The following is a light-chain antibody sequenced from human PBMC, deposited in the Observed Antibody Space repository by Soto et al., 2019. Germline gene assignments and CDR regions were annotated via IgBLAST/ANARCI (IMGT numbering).Light chain of an antibody. CDR3: SSYISSSTVV. J-gene: IGLJ2*01. Sequence: QSALTQPASVSGSPGQSITISCTGTSSDVGGYNYVSWYQQHPGKAPKLMISEVSNRPSGVSNRFSGSKSGNTASLTISGLQAEDEATYYCSSYISSSTVVFGGGTQLTVL. CDR1: SSDVGGYNY. CDR2: EVS. V-gene: IGLV2-14*01.